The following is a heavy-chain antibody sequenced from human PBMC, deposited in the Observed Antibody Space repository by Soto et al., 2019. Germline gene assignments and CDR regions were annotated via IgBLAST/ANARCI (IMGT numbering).Heavy chain of an antibody. J-gene: IGHJ4*02. V-gene: IGHV4-34*01. CDR1: GGSFSGYY. CDR2: SNHSGST. D-gene: IGHD2-2*01. Sequence: QVQLQQWGAGLLKPSETLSLTCAVYGGSFSGYYWSWIRQPPGKGLEWIGESNHSGSTNYNPSLKRRVTISVATSKNQFYLQLSSVTAAATAVYYCARTRRNIVVVPAAMPLQFDYWGQGTLVTVSS. CDR3: ARTRRNIVVVPAAMPLQFDY.